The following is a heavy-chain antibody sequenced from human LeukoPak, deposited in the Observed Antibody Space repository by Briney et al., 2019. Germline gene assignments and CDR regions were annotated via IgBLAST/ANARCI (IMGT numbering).Heavy chain of an antibody. Sequence: SGGSLRLSCAASGFTFSNYAMTWVRQAPGKGLEWVSAISTSGGSTNYADSVKGRFTISRDNSKNTLYLQMNSLRAEDTAVYYCAKDRPVATISEEDYWGQGTLVTVSS. CDR1: GFTFSNYA. V-gene: IGHV3-23*01. D-gene: IGHD5-12*01. J-gene: IGHJ4*02. CDR2: ISTSGGST. CDR3: AKDRPVATISEEDY.